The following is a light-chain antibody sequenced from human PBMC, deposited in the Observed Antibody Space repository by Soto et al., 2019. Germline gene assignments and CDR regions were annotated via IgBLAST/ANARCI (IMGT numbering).Light chain of an antibody. CDR3: QYYFRSPYT. CDR2: WAT. J-gene: IGKJ2*01. V-gene: IGKV4-1*01. Sequence: DMVLTQSPDSLSVSLGERATINCKSSQSVLYSSNNRNYLAWYRQRPRQPPELLIYWATTRNSGVPDRFSGSGSGTNFTLTISRLQTEDVAVYYCQYYFRSPYTFGQGTKLEI. CDR1: QSVLYSSNNRNY.